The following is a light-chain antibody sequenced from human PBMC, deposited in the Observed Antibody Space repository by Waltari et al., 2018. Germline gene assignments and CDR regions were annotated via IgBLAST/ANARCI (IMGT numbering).Light chain of an antibody. CDR2: KAS. V-gene: IGKV1-5*03. CDR1: QNIGSW. CDR3: QQYKSYPVT. Sequence: DIQMTQSPSTLSASVGDRATIACRASQNIGSWLAWYQQKPGKAPKPLIYKASILESGVPSRFSGSGSGTEFTLTISNLQPDDFATYYCQQYKSYPVTFGQWTTLEI. J-gene: IGKJ2*01.